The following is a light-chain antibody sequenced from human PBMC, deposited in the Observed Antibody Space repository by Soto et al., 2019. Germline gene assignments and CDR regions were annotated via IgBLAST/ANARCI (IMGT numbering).Light chain of an antibody. Sequence: EIVLTQSPATLSVSPGERVTLSCRASQSVYINLSWYRQKPVQAPRLLIYVASTRATDMPGTFSGSGSGTEFTLTISSLQSEDFAVYYCQQYNNWPRTFGQGTKVDIK. CDR2: VAS. V-gene: IGKV3-15*01. J-gene: IGKJ1*01. CDR3: QQYNNWPRT. CDR1: QSVYIN.